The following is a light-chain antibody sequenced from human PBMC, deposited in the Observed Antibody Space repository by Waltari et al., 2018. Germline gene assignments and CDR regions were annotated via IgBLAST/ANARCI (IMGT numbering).Light chain of an antibody. CDR2: DAT. J-gene: IGKJ5*01. CDR3: QQRNHWIT. CDR1: QNVNMY. Sequence: EIVLTQSPATLSLSPGDRATLSCRASQNVNMYLAWYQQKPGQGPGLLIYDATARAACVPARFSGSGSGTEFTLTISSLEPEDFAVYHCQQRNHWITFGQGTRLEI. V-gene: IGKV3-11*01.